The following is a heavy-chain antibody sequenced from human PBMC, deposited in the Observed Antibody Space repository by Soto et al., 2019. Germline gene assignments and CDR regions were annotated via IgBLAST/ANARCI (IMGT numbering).Heavy chain of an antibody. CDR3: ARHRLVVVPGVSWFDP. J-gene: IGHJ5*02. V-gene: IGHV4-39*01. CDR1: VGSISSSSYY. D-gene: IGHD2-2*01. Sequence: SETLSVTCTVSVGSISSSSYYWGWILQPPGKGLEWIGSIYYSGSTYYNPSLKSRVTISVDTSKNQFSLKLSSVTAADTAVYYCARHRLVVVPGVSWFDPWGQGTLVTVSS. CDR2: IYYSGST.